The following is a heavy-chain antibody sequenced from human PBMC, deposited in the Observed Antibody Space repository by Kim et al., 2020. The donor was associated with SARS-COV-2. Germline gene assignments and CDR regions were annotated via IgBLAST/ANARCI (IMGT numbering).Heavy chain of an antibody. CDR2: IYHSGST. CDR3: ARRVRITIFGVVTYFDY. Sequence: LRETLSLTCAVSGGSISSSNWWSWVRQPPGKGLEWIGEIYHSGSTNYNPSLKSRVTISVDKSKNQFSLKLSSVTAADTAVYYCARRVRITIFGVVTYFDYWGQGTLVTVSS. J-gene: IGHJ4*02. D-gene: IGHD3-3*01. CDR1: GGSISSSNW. V-gene: IGHV4-4*02.